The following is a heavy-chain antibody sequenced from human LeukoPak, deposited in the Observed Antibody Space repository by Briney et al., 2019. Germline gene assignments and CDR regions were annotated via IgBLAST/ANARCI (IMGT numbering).Heavy chain of an antibody. CDR2: IIPILGIA. CDR1: GGTFSSYA. Sequence: GASVKFSCKASGGTFSSYAISWVRQAPGQGLEWMGRIIPILGIANYAQKFQGRVTITADKSTSTAYMELSSLRSEDTAVYYCARSQAMTTVENPGAFDIWGQGTMVTVSS. CDR3: ARSQAMTTVENPGAFDI. D-gene: IGHD4-23*01. V-gene: IGHV1-69*04. J-gene: IGHJ3*02.